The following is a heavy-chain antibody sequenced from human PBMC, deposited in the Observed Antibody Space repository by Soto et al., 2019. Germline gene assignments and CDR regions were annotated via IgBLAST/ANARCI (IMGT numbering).Heavy chain of an antibody. CDR3: GRIQLGYDAFDI. CDR1: GFTFSSYS. J-gene: IGHJ3*02. V-gene: IGHV3-21*01. CDR2: ISSSSSYI. Sequence: EVQLVESGGGLVKPGGSLRLSCAASGFTFSSYSMNWVRQAPGKGLEWVSSISSSSSYIYYADSVKGRFTISRDNAKNSLYLQMNSLRAEDTAVYYCGRIQLGYDAFDIWGQGTMGTVSS. D-gene: IGHD6-6*01.